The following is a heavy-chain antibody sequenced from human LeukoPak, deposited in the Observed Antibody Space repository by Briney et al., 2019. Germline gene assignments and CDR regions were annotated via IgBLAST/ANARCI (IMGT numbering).Heavy chain of an antibody. J-gene: IGHJ3*02. CDR1: GGSISSYY. Sequence: SETLSLTCTVSGGSISSYYWSWIRQPAGKGLEWIGRIYTSGSTNYNPSLKSRVTISVNTSKNQFSLKLSSVTATDTAVYYCAGDGDVTRAFDIWGQGTMVTVSS. D-gene: IGHD7-27*01. CDR3: AGDGDVTRAFDI. CDR2: IYTSGST. V-gene: IGHV4-4*07.